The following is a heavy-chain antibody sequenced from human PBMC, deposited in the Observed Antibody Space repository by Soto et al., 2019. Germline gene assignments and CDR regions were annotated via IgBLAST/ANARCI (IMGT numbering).Heavy chain of an antibody. CDR1: GGSISSSSYY. Sequence: SETLSLTCTVSGGSISSSSYYWGWIRQPPGKGLEWIGSIYYSGSTYYNPSLKSRVTISVDTSKNQFSLKLSSVTAADTAVYYCARLPTGYSYGRTFDYWGQGTLVTVSS. J-gene: IGHJ4*02. D-gene: IGHD5-18*01. CDR3: ARLPTGYSYGRTFDY. V-gene: IGHV4-39*01. CDR2: IYYSGST.